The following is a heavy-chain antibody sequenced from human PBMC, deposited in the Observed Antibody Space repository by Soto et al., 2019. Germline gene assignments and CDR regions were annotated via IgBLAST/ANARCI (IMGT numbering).Heavy chain of an antibody. CDR1: GGTFSSYA. CDR2: IIPIFGTA. Sequence: SVKVSCKASGGTFSSYAISWVRQAPGQGLEWMGGIIPIFGTANYAQKFQGRVTITADESTSTAYMELSSLRSADTALYYCARASSPYLDLVSVFDPWGQGTLVTVSS. J-gene: IGHJ5*02. D-gene: IGHD3-9*01. CDR3: ARASSPYLDLVSVFDP. V-gene: IGHV1-69*13.